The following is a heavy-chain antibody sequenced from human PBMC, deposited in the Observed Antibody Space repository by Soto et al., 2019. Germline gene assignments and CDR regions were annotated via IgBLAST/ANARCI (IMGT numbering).Heavy chain of an antibody. CDR2: IYYSGST. D-gene: IGHD3-22*01. J-gene: IGHJ4*02. V-gene: IGHV4-59*01. CDR1: GGSISSYY. Sequence: KTSETLSLTCTVSGGSISSYYWSWIRQPPGKGLEWIGYIYYSGSTNYNPSLKSRVTISVDTSKNQFSLKLSSVTAADTAVYYCARTTYYYDSSGYYGYYFDYWGQGTLVTVSS. CDR3: ARTTYYYDSSGYYGYYFDY.